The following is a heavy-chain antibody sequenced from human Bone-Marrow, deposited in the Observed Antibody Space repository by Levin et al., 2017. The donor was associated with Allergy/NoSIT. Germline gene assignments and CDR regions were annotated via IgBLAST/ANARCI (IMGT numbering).Heavy chain of an antibody. V-gene: IGHV3-30-3*01. CDR1: GFPFSYYS. D-gene: IGHD1-26*01. J-gene: IGHJ4*01. Sequence: GESLKISCAASGFPFSYYSMHWVRQAPGKGLEWVAVISYDGNNKNYADSVKGRFTISRDTSKNTLYVQMNSLRGEDTAVYYCASGRHTVMELAFDYWGQGTLVTVSS. CDR2: ISYDGNNK. CDR3: ASGRHTVMELAFDY.